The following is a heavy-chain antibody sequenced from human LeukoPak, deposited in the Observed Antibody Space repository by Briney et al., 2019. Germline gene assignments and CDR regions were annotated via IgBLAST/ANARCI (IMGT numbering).Heavy chain of an antibody. Sequence: GESLKISCTATGYTFTNYWIAWVRQMPGRGLEWLGMMYPGDSDVRYSSSFAGQITISVDRATNTTHLQWSSLKASDTGIYFCARRRYSSGPADYWGQGTQVMASS. V-gene: IGHV5-51*01. CDR1: GYTFTNYW. J-gene: IGHJ4*02. CDR2: MYPGDSDV. D-gene: IGHD6-19*01. CDR3: ARRRYSSGPADY.